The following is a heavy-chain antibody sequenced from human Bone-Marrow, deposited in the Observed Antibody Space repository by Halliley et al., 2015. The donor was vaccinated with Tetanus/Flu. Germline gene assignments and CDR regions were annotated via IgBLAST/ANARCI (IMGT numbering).Heavy chain of an antibody. D-gene: IGHD3-16*01. J-gene: IGHJ4*02. Sequence: SLRLSCAASGFTFSNSWMHWVRQAPGKGLMWVSRINNDGSGPVYADSVKGRFTISRDNAKNTLYLQMNGLRAEDTAVYYCAKGEVPKHDPFDYWGQGILVTVSS. CDR3: AKGEVPKHDPFDY. V-gene: IGHV3-74*01. CDR2: INNDGSGP. CDR1: GFTFSNSW.